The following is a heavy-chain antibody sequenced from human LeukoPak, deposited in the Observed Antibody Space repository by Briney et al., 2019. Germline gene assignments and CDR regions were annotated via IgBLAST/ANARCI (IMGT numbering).Heavy chain of an antibody. CDR3: ARDSTYWYDSGSSGPHYFDY. J-gene: IGHJ4*02. CDR1: GFIFSNYA. V-gene: IGHV3-30*01. D-gene: IGHD3-10*01. Sequence: GRTPRLSCAASGFIFSNYAMHWVRQAPGKGLEWVALISSDGSKTYHADSVKGRFSISRDNSKNTLYLQLNSLRAEDTSVYYCARDSTYWYDSGSSGPHYFDYWGQGTLVTVSS. CDR2: ISSDGSKT.